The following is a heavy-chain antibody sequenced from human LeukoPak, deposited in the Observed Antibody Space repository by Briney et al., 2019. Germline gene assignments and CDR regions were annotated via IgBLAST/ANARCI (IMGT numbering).Heavy chain of an antibody. CDR3: ARGRPHGNDY. Sequence: GGSLRLSCAASGFTFNNYWMHWVRQAPGKGLVWVSRIKSDGKITTYADSVKGRFTTSRDNAKNTFYLQMNSLRVEDTAVYYCARGRPHGNDYWGQGTLVTVSS. CDR1: GFTFNNYW. D-gene: IGHD4-23*01. CDR2: IKSDGKIT. V-gene: IGHV3-74*01. J-gene: IGHJ4*02.